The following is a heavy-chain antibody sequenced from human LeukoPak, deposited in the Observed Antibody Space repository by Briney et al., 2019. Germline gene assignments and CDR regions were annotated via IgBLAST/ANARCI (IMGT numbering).Heavy chain of an antibody. V-gene: IGHV3-21*01. CDR3: ARDFGDSSEYFQH. D-gene: IGHD6-13*01. Sequence: ESLKISCAASGFIFSTYSMNWVRQSPGKGLEWVSSISGGSNYIYYADSVKGRFTISRDNAKNSLFLQMNSLRAEDTAVYYCARDFGDSSEYFQHWGQGTLVTVSS. J-gene: IGHJ1*01. CDR1: GFIFSTYS. CDR2: ISGGSNYI.